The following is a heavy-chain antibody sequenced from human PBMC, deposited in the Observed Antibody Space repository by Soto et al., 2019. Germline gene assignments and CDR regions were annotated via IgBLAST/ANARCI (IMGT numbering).Heavy chain of an antibody. D-gene: IGHD6-6*01. CDR3: ARSLSASSGWFDP. V-gene: IGHV4-30-4*01. CDR1: GDYINSGDYY. Sequence: QVHLEESGPGLVKASQTLTLTCTVSGDYINSGDYYWTWIRQSPGKGLEWLAYIYKTGTSYYNPSLRSRLFISIDMSTNRFSLQVTSVTGADTALYYCARSLSASSGWFDPWGQGTLVTVSS. CDR2: IYKTGTS. J-gene: IGHJ5*02.